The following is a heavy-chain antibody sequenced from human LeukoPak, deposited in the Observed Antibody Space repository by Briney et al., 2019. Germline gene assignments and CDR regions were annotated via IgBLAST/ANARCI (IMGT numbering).Heavy chain of an antibody. V-gene: IGHV4-39*01. D-gene: IGHD2-2*01. CDR2: IYYSGST. J-gene: IGHJ4*02. CDR3: ARSPIVPTYLFDY. Sequence: SEALSLTSTVSGGSISSSSYYWGWIRQPPGKGLEWIGSIYYSGSTYYNPSLKSRVTISVDTSKNQFSLKLSSVTAADTAVYYCARSPIVPTYLFDYWGQGTLVTVSS. CDR1: GGSISSSSYY.